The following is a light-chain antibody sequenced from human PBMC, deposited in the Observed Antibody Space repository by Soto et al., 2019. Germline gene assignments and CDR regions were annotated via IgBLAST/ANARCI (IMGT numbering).Light chain of an antibody. CDR2: AVH. V-gene: IGLV2-14*03. CDR3: SSYTPSSTYV. J-gene: IGLJ1*01. Sequence: QSALTQPASASGSPGQSITISCTGSTSDIGGYDYVSWYQQYPGKAPRLIIYAVHSRPSGVSNRFSGAKSGNTASLTISGLQAEDEADYHCSSYTPSSTYVFGTGTKLTVL. CDR1: TSDIGGYDY.